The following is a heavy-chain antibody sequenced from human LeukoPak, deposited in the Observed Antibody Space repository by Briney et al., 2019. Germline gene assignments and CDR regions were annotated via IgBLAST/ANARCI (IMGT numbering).Heavy chain of an antibody. Sequence: GGSLRLSCAASGFTFSSYSMNWLRPAPGEGLEWFSSISSSSSYIYYADSVKGRFTISRDNAKNSLYLQMNSLRAEDTAVYYCARESGVFIAAAIDYWGQGTLVTVSS. CDR3: ARESGVFIAAAIDY. J-gene: IGHJ4*02. CDR2: ISSSSSYI. V-gene: IGHV3-21*01. D-gene: IGHD6-13*01. CDR1: GFTFSSYS.